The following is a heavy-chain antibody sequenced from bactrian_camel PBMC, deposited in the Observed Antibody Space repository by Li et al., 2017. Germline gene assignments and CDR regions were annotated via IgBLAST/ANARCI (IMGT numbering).Heavy chain of an antibody. V-gene: IGHV3S6*01. CDR3: AADRCYPGWSRSGDDFPY. CDR1: AFTSSSHC. CDR2: IDADGET. J-gene: IGHJ4*01. Sequence: VQLVESGGGSVQAGGSLRLSCEVSAFTSSSHCVGWFRQAAGKEREEVAVIDADGETTYADSVKGRFALSQDNSKRTLYLQMNDLKPEDTAMYYCAADRCYPGWSRSGDDFPYWGRGTQVTVS. D-gene: IGHD1*01.